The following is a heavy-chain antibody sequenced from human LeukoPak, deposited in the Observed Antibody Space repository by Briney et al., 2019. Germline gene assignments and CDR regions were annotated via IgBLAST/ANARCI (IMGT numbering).Heavy chain of an antibody. Sequence: GGSLRLSCAASGFTFSNYAMSWVRQAPGKGLEWVSSISNSGGLTYYADSVEGRFTISRDNSKNTLYLEMGSLRAEDMAVYYCARLRTDYYYYYAMDVWGQGTTVTVSS. D-gene: IGHD2-21*02. V-gene: IGHV3-23*01. CDR3: ARLRTDYYYYYAMDV. J-gene: IGHJ6*02. CDR2: ISNSGGLT. CDR1: GFTFSNYA.